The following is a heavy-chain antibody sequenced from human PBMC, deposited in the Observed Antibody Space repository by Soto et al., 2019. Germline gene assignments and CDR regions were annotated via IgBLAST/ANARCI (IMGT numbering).Heavy chain of an antibody. CDR1: GFTFSSYA. CDR2: ISYDGSNK. Sequence: QVQLVESRGGVVQPGRSLRLSCAASGFTFSSYAMHWVRQAPGKGLEWVAVISYDGSNKYYADSVKGRFTISRDNSKNTLYLQMNSLRAEDTAVYYCARGWLGTGPTIDDDAFDIWGQGTMVTVSS. CDR3: ARGWLGTGPTIDDDAFDI. V-gene: IGHV3-30-3*01. D-gene: IGHD1-7*01. J-gene: IGHJ3*02.